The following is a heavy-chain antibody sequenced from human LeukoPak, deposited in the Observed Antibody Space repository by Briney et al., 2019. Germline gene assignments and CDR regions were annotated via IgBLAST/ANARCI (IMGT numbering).Heavy chain of an antibody. CDR3: AIDLHLFRTRPDFDF. V-gene: IGHV1-24*01. Sequence: ASVKVSCKVSGHILTELSMHWVRQAPGQGLEWMGAFDSEDGDTIYAHKLQGRVTMTEDTSTDTAYMELSSLRSDDTAVYYCAIDLHLFRTRPDFDFWGQGTLVTVSS. CDR2: FDSEDGDT. J-gene: IGHJ4*02. CDR1: GHILTELS. D-gene: IGHD3-10*01.